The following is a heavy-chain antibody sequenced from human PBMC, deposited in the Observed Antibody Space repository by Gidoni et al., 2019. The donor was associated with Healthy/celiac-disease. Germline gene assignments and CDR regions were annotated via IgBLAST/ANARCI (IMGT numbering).Heavy chain of an antibody. J-gene: IGHJ5*02. Sequence: EVQLLKSGGGLVQPGGSLRLHCAASGFSFSTYAMSWVRQAPGKGLGWVAAISGSGGSKYYADSLRGLFTISRDNSKNTLYLQMNSLRAEDTAVYYCAKGGYCSSTSCLPLSWFDPRGQGSLVTISS. D-gene: IGHD2-2*01. CDR3: AKGGYCSSTSCLPLSWFDP. CDR2: ISGSGGSK. CDR1: GFSFSTYA. V-gene: IGHV3-23*01.